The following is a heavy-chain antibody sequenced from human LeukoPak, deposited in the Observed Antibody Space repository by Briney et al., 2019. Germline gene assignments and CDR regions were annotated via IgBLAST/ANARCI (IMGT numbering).Heavy chain of an antibody. Sequence: ASVKVSCKASGYTFTSYAMHWVRQAPGQRLEWMRWINAGNGNTKYSQKFQGRVTITRDTSASTAYMELSSLRSEDTAVYYCARSRRDFGVVLYYFDYWGQGTLVTVSS. CDR1: GYTFTSYA. V-gene: IGHV1-3*01. CDR2: INAGNGNT. D-gene: IGHD3-3*01. J-gene: IGHJ4*02. CDR3: ARSRRDFGVVLYYFDY.